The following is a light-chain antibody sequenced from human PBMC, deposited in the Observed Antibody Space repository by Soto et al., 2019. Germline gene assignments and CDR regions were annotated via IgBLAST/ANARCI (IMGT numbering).Light chain of an antibody. CDR3: QQYGSSLAVT. Sequence: EIVLTQSPATLSLSPGERATLSCRASQSVSSYLAWYQQKPGQAPRLLIYDASNRATGIPDRFSGSGSGTDFTLTISRLEPEDFAVYYCQQYGSSLAVTFGQGTRLEI. CDR1: QSVSSY. CDR2: DAS. V-gene: IGKV3-20*01. J-gene: IGKJ5*01.